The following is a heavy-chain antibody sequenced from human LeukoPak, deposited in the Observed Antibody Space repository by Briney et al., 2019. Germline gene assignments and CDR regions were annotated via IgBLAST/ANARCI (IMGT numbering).Heavy chain of an antibody. J-gene: IGHJ4*02. Sequence: GGSLRLSCAASGFTFSSYWMSWVRQAPGKGLEWVANIKQDGSEKYYVDSVKGRFTIFRDNAKNSVYLQMNSLRAEDTAVYYCARDRGSGSYREGFDYWGQGTLVTVSS. CDR1: GFTFSSYW. D-gene: IGHD3-10*01. V-gene: IGHV3-7*01. CDR2: IKQDGSEK. CDR3: ARDRGSGSYREGFDY.